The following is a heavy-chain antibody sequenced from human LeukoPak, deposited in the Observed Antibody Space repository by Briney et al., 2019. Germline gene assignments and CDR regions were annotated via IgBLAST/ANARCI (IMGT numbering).Heavy chain of an antibody. V-gene: IGHV4-4*07. CDR1: GGSISSYY. Sequence: PSETLSLTCTVSGGSISSYYWSWIRQPPGKGLKWIGRIYTSGSTNYNPSLKSRVTMSVDTSKNQFSLKLSSVTAADTAVYYCARHQRGYSGYDGWTFDYWGQGTLVTVSS. D-gene: IGHD5-12*01. CDR2: IYTSGST. CDR3: ARHQRGYSGYDGWTFDY. J-gene: IGHJ4*02.